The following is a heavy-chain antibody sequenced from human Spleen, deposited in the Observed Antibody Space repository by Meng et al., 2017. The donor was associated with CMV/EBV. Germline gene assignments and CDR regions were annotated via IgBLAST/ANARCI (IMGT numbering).Heavy chain of an antibody. CDR1: GFTVSSNY. Sequence: GESLKISCAASGFTVSSNYMSWVRQAPGKGLEWVSAISGTGGSTHYADSVKGRFTISRDNSKNTLYLQMNSLRAEDTAVYYCAKDSTAMVPIDYWGQGTLVTVSS. CDR2: ISGTGGST. CDR3: AKDSTAMVPIDY. J-gene: IGHJ4*02. D-gene: IGHD5-18*01. V-gene: IGHV3-23*01.